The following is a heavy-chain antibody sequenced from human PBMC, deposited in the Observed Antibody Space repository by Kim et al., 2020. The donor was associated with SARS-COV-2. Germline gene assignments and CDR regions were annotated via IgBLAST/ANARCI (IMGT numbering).Heavy chain of an antibody. Sequence: GGSLRLSCAASGFTFTNYAMSWVRQAPGKGLEWVSIINSGGDRTYYVDSVKGRFTISRDNSKNTLFLQMDSLRADDTAIYYCAKQCGGGCYWPDYWGQGTLVTVSS. CDR2: INSGGDRT. CDR1: GFTFTNYA. D-gene: IGHD2-15*01. V-gene: IGHV3-23*03. CDR3: AKQCGGGCYWPDY. J-gene: IGHJ4*02.